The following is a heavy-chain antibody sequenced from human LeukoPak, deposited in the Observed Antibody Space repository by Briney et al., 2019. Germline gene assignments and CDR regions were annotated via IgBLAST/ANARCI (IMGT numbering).Heavy chain of an antibody. J-gene: IGHJ3*02. D-gene: IGHD5-24*01. CDR2: MNPNSGNT. V-gene: IGHV1-8*01. CDR1: GYTFTSYD. CDR3: ARGSVEMATNWFGHDVFDI. Sequence: ASVKVSCKASGYTFTSYDINWVRQATGQGLEWMGWMNPNSGNTGYAQKFQGRVTMTRNTSISTAYMELSSLRSEDTAVYYCARGSVEMATNWFGHDVFDIWGQGTMVTVSS.